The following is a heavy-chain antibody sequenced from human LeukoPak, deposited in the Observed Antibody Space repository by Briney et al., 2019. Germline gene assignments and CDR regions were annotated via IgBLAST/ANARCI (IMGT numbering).Heavy chain of an antibody. V-gene: IGHV3-7*01. D-gene: IGHD4-11*01. CDR3: AGVNTVTIYYYYYGMDV. CDR2: IKQDGSEK. J-gene: IGHJ6*02. CDR1: GFTFSSYW. Sequence: GGSLRLSCAASGFTFSSYWMSWVRQAPGKGLEWVANIKQDGSEKYYVDSVKGRFTISRDNAKNSLYLQMNSLRAEDTTVYYCAGVNTVTIYYYYYGMDVWGQGTTVTVSS.